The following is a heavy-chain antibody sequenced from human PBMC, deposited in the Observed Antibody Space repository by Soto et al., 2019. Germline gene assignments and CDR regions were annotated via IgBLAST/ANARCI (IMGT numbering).Heavy chain of an antibody. V-gene: IGHV3-9*01. CDR3: AKAFPSRYSNYESTLNY. CDR2: ISWNSGRI. J-gene: IGHJ4*02. Sequence: PGGSRRLACEASGLTFDAYAMHWVRQAPGKGLEWVSGISWNSGRIDYADSVKGRFTISRDNAKNSLFLQMNSLRAEDTALYYCAKAFPSRYSNYESTLNYWGQGTLVTVSS. CDR1: GLTFDAYA. D-gene: IGHD5-12*01.